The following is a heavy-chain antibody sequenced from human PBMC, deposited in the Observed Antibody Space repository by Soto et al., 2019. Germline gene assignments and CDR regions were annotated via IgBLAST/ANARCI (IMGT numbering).Heavy chain of an antibody. CDR3: AGGGFGESVYYCDY. CDR2: ISAYNGNT. D-gene: IGHD3-10*01. J-gene: IGHJ4*02. CDR1: GYTFTSCG. V-gene: IGHV1-18*01. Sequence: QVQLVQSGAEVKKPGASVKVSCKASGYTFTSCGISWVRQAPGQGLEWMGWISAYNGNTTYAQKLQGRVTMTTDTPTRTAYMELRCMTSDDTAVYYCAGGGFGESVYYCDYWGQGTLFTVSS.